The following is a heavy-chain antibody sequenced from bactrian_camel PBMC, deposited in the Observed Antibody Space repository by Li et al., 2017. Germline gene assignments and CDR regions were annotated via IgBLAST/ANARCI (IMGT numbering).Heavy chain of an antibody. CDR3: AARRIRCTEAAGAYIGYNH. J-gene: IGHJ4*01. Sequence: VQLVESGGGLVQPGGSLRLSCAASGFTFGTYDMSWVRRAPGKGFEWVSGIRHDGSMTYYADSVKGRFAISRDNAKNTMYLQMNSLKPEDTAMYYCAARRIRCTEAAGAYIGYNHWGQGTQVTVS. CDR1: GFTFGTYD. V-gene: IGHV3S40*01. CDR2: IRHDGSMT. D-gene: IGHD6*01.